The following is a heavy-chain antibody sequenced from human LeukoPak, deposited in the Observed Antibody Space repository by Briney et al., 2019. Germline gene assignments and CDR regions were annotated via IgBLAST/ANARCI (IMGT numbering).Heavy chain of an antibody. CDR3: AKDYSAHDDILTRLDH. CDR1: GFTFSSYG. J-gene: IGHJ5*02. Sequence: GGSLRLSCAASGFTFSSYGMHWVRQAPGRGLEWVAVISYDGSNKYYADSVKGRFTISRDNSKNTLYLQMNSLRAEDTAVYYCAKDYSAHDDILTRLDHWGQGTLVTVSS. V-gene: IGHV3-30*18. D-gene: IGHD3-9*01. CDR2: ISYDGSNK.